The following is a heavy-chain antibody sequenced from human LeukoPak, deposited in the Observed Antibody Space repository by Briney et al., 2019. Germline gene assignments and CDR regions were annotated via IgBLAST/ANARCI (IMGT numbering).Heavy chain of an antibody. V-gene: IGHV3-66*01. Sequence: GGSLRLSCAASEFSVGSNYMTWVRQAPGKGLEWVSLIYSGGSTYYADSVKGRFTISRDNSKNTLYLQMNSLRAEDTAVYYCAKEYYDFWSGYPHDYWGQGTLVTVSS. J-gene: IGHJ4*02. D-gene: IGHD3-3*01. CDR3: AKEYYDFWSGYPHDY. CDR2: IYSGGST. CDR1: EFSVGSNY.